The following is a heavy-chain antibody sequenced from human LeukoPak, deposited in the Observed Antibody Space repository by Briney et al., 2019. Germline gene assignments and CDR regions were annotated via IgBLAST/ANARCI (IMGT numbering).Heavy chain of an antibody. V-gene: IGHV4-34*01. CDR1: GGSFTGYH. J-gene: IGHJ4*02. CDR2: INHRGHP. CDR3: ARDPTTVVTLPYYFDF. Sequence: SETLSLTCAVYGGSFTGYHWNWIRQSPQRGLEWIGEINHRGHPHSNPSLESRLTISVDTSKNQFSLTLRSVTAADTAVYYCARDPTTVVTLPYYFDFWGQGTPVTASS. D-gene: IGHD4-23*01.